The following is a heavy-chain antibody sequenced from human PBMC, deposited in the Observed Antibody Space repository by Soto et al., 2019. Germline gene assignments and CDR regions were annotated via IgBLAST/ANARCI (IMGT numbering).Heavy chain of an antibody. V-gene: IGHV3-23*01. J-gene: IGHJ3*01. CDR2: ISASGGRT. CDR1: GFTFSSYA. Sequence: EVQLLESGGGLVQPGGSLRISCAASGFTFSSYAMSWVRQAPGKGLERVSGISASGGRTYYADSVKGRFTISRDNSKNTMYLQMNSLRVEDTAVYKCAKDWDLLRAFDLWGQGTMVTVSS. D-gene: IGHD1-26*01. CDR3: AKDWDLLRAFDL.